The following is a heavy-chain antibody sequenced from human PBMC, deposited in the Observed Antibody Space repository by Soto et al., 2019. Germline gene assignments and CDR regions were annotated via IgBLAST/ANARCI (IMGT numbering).Heavy chain of an antibody. J-gene: IGHJ4*02. Sequence: QVQLVQSGAEVKKPGSSMKVSCKASGDTFKNYGITWVRQAPGQGLGWMGGSIPEFGIINYAKKFQGRVKITADEYTRTGYLEVSSLRGEHTAIYYCARLNYYQSSAYLDDWGQGALVTVSS. V-gene: IGHV1-69*01. CDR2: SIPEFGII. CDR3: ARLNYYQSSAYLDD. CDR1: GDTFKNYG. D-gene: IGHD3-22*01.